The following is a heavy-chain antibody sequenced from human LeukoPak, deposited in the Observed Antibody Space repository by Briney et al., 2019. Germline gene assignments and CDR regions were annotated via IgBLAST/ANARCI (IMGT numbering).Heavy chain of an antibody. CDR1: GFTFSSNW. CDR2: ISSDGSST. CDR3: ARNRLPKLTTHFDY. D-gene: IGHD6-25*01. J-gene: IGHJ4*02. Sequence: GGSLRLSCVASGFTFSSNWMHWVRQAPGKGLVWVSRISSDGSSTSYADSVKGRFTISRDNAKNSLYLQMNSLRAEDTAVYYCARNRLPKLTTHFDYWGQGTLVTVSS. V-gene: IGHV3-74*01.